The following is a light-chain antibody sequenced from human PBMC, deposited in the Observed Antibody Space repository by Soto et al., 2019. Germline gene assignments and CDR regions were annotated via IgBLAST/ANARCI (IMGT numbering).Light chain of an antibody. Sequence: QLVLTQPPSVSGAPGQRVTISCTGSSSNIGAGYDVHWYQQLPGTAPKLLIYGNSNRPSGVPDRFSGSKSGTSASLAITGLRAEDEADYYCQSYDSSLSGSSVFGTGTKLTVL. CDR2: GNS. V-gene: IGLV1-40*01. CDR1: SSNIGAGYD. CDR3: QSYDSSLSGSSV. J-gene: IGLJ1*01.